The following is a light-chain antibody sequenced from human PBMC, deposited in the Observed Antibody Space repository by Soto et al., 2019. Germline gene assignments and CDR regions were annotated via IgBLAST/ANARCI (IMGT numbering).Light chain of an antibody. Sequence: DIQMTQSPSTLSAFVGDRVTINCRASQTISNWVAWYQQKPGKAPKLLIYDASSLESGVPSRFSGSGSGTDFTLTISSLQPEDFATYYCQQSYSTPWTFGQGTKVDIK. CDR3: QQSYSTPWT. V-gene: IGKV1-5*01. CDR1: QTISNW. J-gene: IGKJ1*01. CDR2: DAS.